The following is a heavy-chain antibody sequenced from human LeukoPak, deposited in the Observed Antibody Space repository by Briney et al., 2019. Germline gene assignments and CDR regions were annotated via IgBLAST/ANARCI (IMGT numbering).Heavy chain of an antibody. J-gene: IGHJ4*02. D-gene: IGHD6-13*01. Sequence: SETLSLTCAVYGGSFSGYYWSWIRQPPGKGLEWIGEINHSGGTNYNPSLKSRVTISVDTSKNQFSLKLSSVTAADTAVYYCARDDSSSWGYWGQGTLVTVSS. CDR3: ARDDSSSWGY. CDR1: GGSFSGYY. CDR2: INHSGGT. V-gene: IGHV4-34*01.